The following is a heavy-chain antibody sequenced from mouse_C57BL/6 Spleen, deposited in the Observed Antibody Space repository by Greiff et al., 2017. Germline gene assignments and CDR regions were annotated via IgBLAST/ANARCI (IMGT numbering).Heavy chain of an antibody. CDR3: AWDPIYYDYATWFAY. Sequence: QVQLQQSGAELVRPGTSVKLSCKASGYTFTSYWMHWVKQRPGQGLEWIGVIDPSDSYTNYNQKFKGKATLTVDTSSSTAYMQLSSLTSEDSAVYCCAWDPIYYDYATWFAYWGQGTLVTVSA. CDR2: IDPSDSYT. CDR1: GYTFTSYW. V-gene: IGHV1-59*01. J-gene: IGHJ3*01. D-gene: IGHD2-4*01.